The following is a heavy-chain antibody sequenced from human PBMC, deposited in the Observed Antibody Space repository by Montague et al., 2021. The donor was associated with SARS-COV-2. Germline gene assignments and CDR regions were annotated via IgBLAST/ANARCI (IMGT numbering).Heavy chain of an antibody. D-gene: IGHD1-1*01. CDR1: GDSVSSHSAT. J-gene: IGHJ6*02. V-gene: IGHV6-1*01. CDR3: TSGREGNYNVMDV. CDR2: TYYRSKWYN. Sequence: CAISGDSVSSHSATWNWVRQSLSRGLEWLGRTYYRSKWYNDYAVSVRGRVTINPDTSKSQFSLQLNSVTPEDTAIYYCTSGREGNYNVMDVWGQGTTATVSS.